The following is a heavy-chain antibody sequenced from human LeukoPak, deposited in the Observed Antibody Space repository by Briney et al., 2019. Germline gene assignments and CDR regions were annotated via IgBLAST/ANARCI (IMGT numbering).Heavy chain of an antibody. V-gene: IGHV1-69*04. CDR3: ARDSYDFWSGYYATHDYYYYMDV. CDR2: IIPILGIA. D-gene: IGHD3-3*01. Sequence: ASVKVSCKASGGTFSSYTISWVRQAPGQGLEWMGRIIPILGIANYAQKFQGRVTITADKSTSTAYMELSSLSSEDTAVYYCARDSYDFWSGYYATHDYYYYMDVWGKGTTVTVSS. J-gene: IGHJ6*03. CDR1: GGTFSSYT.